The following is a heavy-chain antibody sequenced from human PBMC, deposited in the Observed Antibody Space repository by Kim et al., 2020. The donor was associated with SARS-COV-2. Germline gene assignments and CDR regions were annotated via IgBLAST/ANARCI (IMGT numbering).Heavy chain of an antibody. CDR3: AKEVTTNCDVFDI. V-gene: IGHV3-48*03. D-gene: IGHD1-1*01. J-gene: IGHJ4*02. Sequence: ADSVKGRFAISRDKAKKTLYLQMNSLRAEDTAFYYCAKEVTTNCDVFDIWGQGTLVTVSS.